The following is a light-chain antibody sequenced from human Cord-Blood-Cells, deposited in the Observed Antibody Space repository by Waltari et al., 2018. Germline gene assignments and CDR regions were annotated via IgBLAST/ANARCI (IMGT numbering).Light chain of an antibody. CDR3: SSYAGSNNLV. Sequence: QSALTPHTSASGSPGQSGPISRTGTSSTGGGPTDVSWYQQHPGKAPKLMIYEGSKRPSGVPDRFSGSKSGNTASLTVSGLEAEDESDYYCSSYAGSNNLVFGGGTKLTVL. J-gene: IGLJ3*02. CDR1: SSTGGGPTD. V-gene: IGLV2-8*01. CDR2: EGS.